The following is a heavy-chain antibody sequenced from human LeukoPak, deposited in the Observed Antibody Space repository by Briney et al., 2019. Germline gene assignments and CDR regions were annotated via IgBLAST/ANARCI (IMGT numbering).Heavy chain of an antibody. CDR3: ARGVPKTSYYYYYMDV. D-gene: IGHD4-11*01. CDR2: VYSSGRT. V-gene: IGHV4-39*02. Sequence: PSETLSLTCTVSGGSISSSSYYWGWIRQPPGKELQWIASVYSSGRTNYSPSLKSRVTISVDTSEKQFSLQLNSVTAADTAVYYCARGVPKTSYYYYYMDVWGKGTTVTVSS. CDR1: GGSISSSSYY. J-gene: IGHJ6*03.